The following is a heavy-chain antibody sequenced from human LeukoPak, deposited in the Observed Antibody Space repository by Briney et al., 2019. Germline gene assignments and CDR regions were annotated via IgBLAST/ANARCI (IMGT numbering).Heavy chain of an antibody. CDR1: GGSISSSNW. Sequence: PSETLSLTCAVSGGSISSSNWWSWVRQPPGKGLVWIGYIYHSGSTYYNPSLKSRVTISVDRSKNQFSLKLSSVTAADTAVYYCARQGVIVATSRYMDVWGKGTTVTVSS. J-gene: IGHJ6*03. CDR2: IYHSGST. D-gene: IGHD2/OR15-2a*01. V-gene: IGHV4-4*02. CDR3: ARQGVIVATSRYMDV.